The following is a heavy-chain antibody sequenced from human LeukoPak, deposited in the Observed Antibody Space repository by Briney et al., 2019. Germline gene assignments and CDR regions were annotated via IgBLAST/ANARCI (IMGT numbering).Heavy chain of an antibody. CDR2: IYHSGTT. CDR1: GYSISSGYY. J-gene: IGHJ4*02. V-gene: IGHV4-38-2*02. Sequence: SETLSLTCTVSGYSISSGYYWGWIRQSPGKGLEWIGNIYHSGTTYYNPSLKSRATISVDTSKNQFFLKLSSVTAADTAVYYCARGVPNYYDSSGYYSNFGYWGQGTLVIVSS. CDR3: ARGVPNYYDSSGYYSNFGY. D-gene: IGHD3-22*01.